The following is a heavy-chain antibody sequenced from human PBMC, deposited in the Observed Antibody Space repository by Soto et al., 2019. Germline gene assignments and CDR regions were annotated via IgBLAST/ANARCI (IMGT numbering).Heavy chain of an antibody. CDR2: MNPNSGNT. CDR1: GYTFTSYD. D-gene: IGHD1-26*01. CDR3: AREGGGRWSLAPRNAFDI. J-gene: IGHJ3*02. V-gene: IGHV1-8*01. Sequence: QVQLVQSGAEVKKPGASVKVSCKASGYTFTSYDINWVRQATGQGLEWMGWMNPNSGNTGYAQKFQGRVTMSRNTSLSTAYMELSSLRSEDTAVYYCAREGGGRWSLAPRNAFDIWGQGTMVSVSS.